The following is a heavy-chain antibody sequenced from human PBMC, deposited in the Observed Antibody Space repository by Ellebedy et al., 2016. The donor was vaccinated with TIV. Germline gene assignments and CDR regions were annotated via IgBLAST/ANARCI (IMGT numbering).Heavy chain of an antibody. Sequence: GESLKISCAASGFTFSNYWMSWVRQAPGKGLEWVANIKKEGREEFYVDSVKGRLTISRDNARNSLYLHMNSLRAEDTAVYYCARASEGAFDIWGQGTMVTVSS. V-gene: IGHV3-7*03. CDR3: ARASEGAFDI. CDR1: GFTFSNYW. J-gene: IGHJ3*02. CDR2: IKKEGREE.